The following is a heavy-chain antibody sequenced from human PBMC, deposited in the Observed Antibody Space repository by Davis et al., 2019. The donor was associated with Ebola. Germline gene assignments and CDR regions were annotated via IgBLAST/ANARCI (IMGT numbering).Heavy chain of an antibody. J-gene: IGHJ6*04. CDR3: AKDNFYGSGSFYGLDV. Sequence: SLKISCAASGFTFDDYAMHWVRQAPGRGLEWVASISYNSATIGYADSVKGRFTISRDNAKNSLDLEMNSLRAEDTALYFCAKDNFYGSGSFYGLDVWGKGTTVTVSS. CDR2: ISYNSATI. V-gene: IGHV3-9*01. D-gene: IGHD3-10*01. CDR1: GFTFDDYA.